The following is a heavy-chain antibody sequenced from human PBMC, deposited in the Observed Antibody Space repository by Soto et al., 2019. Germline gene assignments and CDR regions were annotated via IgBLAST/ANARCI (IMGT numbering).Heavy chain of an antibody. D-gene: IGHD3-22*01. J-gene: IGHJ3*01. CDR1: GGSFSGYY. Sequence: ETLSLTCAVYGGSFSGYYWSWVRQAPGKGLEWVSAISGSGGSTYYADSVKGRFTISRDNSKNTLYLQMNSLRVEDTAVYYCARGDYYDSSGPFSDAFDVWGQGTMVTVSS. CDR3: ARGDYYDSSGPFSDAFDV. V-gene: IGHV3-23*01. CDR2: ISGSGGST.